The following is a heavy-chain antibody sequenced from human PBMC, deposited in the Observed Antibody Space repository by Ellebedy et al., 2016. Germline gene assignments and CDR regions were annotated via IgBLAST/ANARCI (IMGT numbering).Heavy chain of an antibody. CDR3: ARDGYNEIPFDR. Sequence: GESLKIPXAVSFTLSTYAMSWFRQAPGKGLEWVALISGTGYTTDYVDSVKGRFTISKDDFRNTMFLQMDSLRVEDTAVHYCARDGYNEIPFDRWGQGTLITVSP. CDR2: ISGTGYTT. J-gene: IGHJ4*02. CDR1: FTLSTYA. D-gene: IGHD5-24*01. V-gene: IGHV3-23*01.